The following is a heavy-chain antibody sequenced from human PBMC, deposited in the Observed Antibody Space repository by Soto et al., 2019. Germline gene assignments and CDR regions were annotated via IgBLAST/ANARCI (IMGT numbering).Heavy chain of an antibody. J-gene: IGHJ3*02. CDR3: ARDQLRFLESYAFDI. D-gene: IGHD3-3*01. CDR2: IWYDGSNK. CDR1: GFTFSSNY. V-gene: IGHV3-33*08. Sequence: GGSLRLSCAASGFTFSSNYMRWVRQAPGKGLEWVAVIWYDGSNKYYADSVKGRFTISRDNSKNTLYLQMNSLRAEDTAVYYCARDQLRFLESYAFDIWGQGTMVTVSS.